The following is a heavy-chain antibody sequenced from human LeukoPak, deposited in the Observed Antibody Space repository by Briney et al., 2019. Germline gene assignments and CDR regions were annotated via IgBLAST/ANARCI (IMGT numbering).Heavy chain of an antibody. V-gene: IGHV3-23*01. CDR2: ITGSGTNR. CDR1: GFTFSNYA. Sequence: GGSLRLSCAASGFTFSNYAMSWVRQAPGKGLEWVSAITGSGTNRYYADSLKGRFTTSRDNSKNTVFLQMNSLRHEDTAIYYCVIWGDYDVLTGYYVPDYWGQGTLVTVAS. J-gene: IGHJ4*02. CDR3: VIWGDYDVLTGYYVPDY. D-gene: IGHD3-9*01.